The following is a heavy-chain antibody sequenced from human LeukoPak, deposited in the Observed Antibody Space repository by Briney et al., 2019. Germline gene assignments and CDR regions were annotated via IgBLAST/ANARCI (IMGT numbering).Heavy chain of an antibody. CDR2: ISSSGSTI. J-gene: IGHJ5*02. D-gene: IGHD2-15*01. CDR3: ARDGRGDYCSGGSCLMFDP. Sequence: GGSLRLSCAASGFTFSSYTMNWVRQAPGKGLEWISYISSSGSTIYYADSVKGRFTISRDNAKNSLYLQMNSLRADDTAVYYCARDGRGDYCSGGSCLMFDPWGQGTLVTVSS. V-gene: IGHV3-48*04. CDR1: GFTFSSYT.